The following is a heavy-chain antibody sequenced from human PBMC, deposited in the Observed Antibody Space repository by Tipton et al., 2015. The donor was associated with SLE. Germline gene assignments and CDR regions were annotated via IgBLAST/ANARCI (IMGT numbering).Heavy chain of an antibody. D-gene: IGHD3-22*01. CDR2: ANRNEGT. J-gene: IGHJ4*02. V-gene: IGHV4-59*13. Sequence: TLSLTCTVSGASTNTKYWTWIRQSPGKGLEWIGYANRNEGTKIKSSLERRVTISLDTSRSQFSLRLSSVTAADTAVYYCARDQDTLDYYDISGYYWGQGTLVTVSS. CDR3: ARDQDTLDYYDISGYY. CDR1: GASTNTKY.